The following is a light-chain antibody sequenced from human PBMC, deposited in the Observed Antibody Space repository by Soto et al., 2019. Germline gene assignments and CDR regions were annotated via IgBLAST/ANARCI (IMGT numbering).Light chain of an antibody. CDR2: DAS. Sequence: DLQMTQSPSTLSASVGDRVTITCRASQSISSWLAWYQQKPGKAPKLLIYDASSLESGVPSRFSGSGSGTEFTLTISSLQPDDFATYYCQQYNRYSPLTFGPGTKVDIK. CDR3: QQYNRYSPLT. CDR1: QSISSW. V-gene: IGKV1-5*01. J-gene: IGKJ3*01.